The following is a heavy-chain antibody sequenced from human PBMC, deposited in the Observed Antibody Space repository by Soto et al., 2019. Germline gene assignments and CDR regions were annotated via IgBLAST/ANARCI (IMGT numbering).Heavy chain of an antibody. Sequence: AVKVSCKASGGTFSSYAISWVRQAPGQGLEWMGGIIPIFGTANYAQKFQGRVTITADKSTSTAYMELSSLRSEDTAVYYCASIAAAGYNWFDPWGQGTLVTVSS. CDR2: IIPIFGTA. CDR3: ASIAAAGYNWFDP. CDR1: GGTFSSYA. V-gene: IGHV1-69*06. J-gene: IGHJ5*02. D-gene: IGHD6-13*01.